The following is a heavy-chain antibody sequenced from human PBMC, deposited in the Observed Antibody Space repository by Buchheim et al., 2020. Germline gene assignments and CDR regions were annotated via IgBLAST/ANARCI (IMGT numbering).Heavy chain of an antibody. Sequence: EVQLLESGGGLVQPGGSLRLSCAASGFTFSSYAMSWVRQAPGKGLEWVSAISGSGGSTYYADSVKGRFTISRDNSKNPLYLQMNSLRAEDTAVYYCAGYYAVVPAAIYQTGGMDVWGQGTT. CDR3: AGYYAVVPAAIYQTGGMDV. CDR2: ISGSGGST. J-gene: IGHJ6*02. D-gene: IGHD2-2*01. CDR1: GFTFSSYA. V-gene: IGHV3-23*01.